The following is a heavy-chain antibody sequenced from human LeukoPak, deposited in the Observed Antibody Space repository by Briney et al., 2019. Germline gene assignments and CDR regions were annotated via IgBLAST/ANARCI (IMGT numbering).Heavy chain of an antibody. V-gene: IGHV1-69*01. J-gene: IGHJ4*02. CDR3: AKGSRSIPVDNLCDY. CDR1: GGTFSSYA. D-gene: IGHD1-20*01. Sequence: SVKVSCKASGGTFSSYAISWVRQAPGQGLEWMGGIIPIFGTANYAQKFQGRVTITADESTGTAYMKLSSLRSEDTAVYYCAKGSRSIPVDNLCDYWGQGTLVTVSS. CDR2: IIPIFGTA.